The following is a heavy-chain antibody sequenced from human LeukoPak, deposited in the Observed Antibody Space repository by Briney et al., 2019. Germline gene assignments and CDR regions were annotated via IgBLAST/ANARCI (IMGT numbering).Heavy chain of an antibody. V-gene: IGHV3-23*01. CDR2: ISSTSSTV. D-gene: IGHD2-21*02. Sequence: PGGSLRLSCAASGFSFNSYAMSWVRQAPGKRLEWVAGISSTSSTVNYADPVKGRFTISRDNSNNTLYLQMNSLTAEDTALYHCAKRLRDPRAFDYWGQGTLVTVSS. CDR1: GFSFNSYA. CDR3: AKRLRDPRAFDY. J-gene: IGHJ4*02.